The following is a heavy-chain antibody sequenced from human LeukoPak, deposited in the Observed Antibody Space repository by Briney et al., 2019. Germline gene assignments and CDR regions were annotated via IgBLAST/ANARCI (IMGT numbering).Heavy chain of an antibody. J-gene: IGHJ4*02. D-gene: IGHD5-18*01. V-gene: IGHV4-34*01. CDR2: INHSGST. CDR1: GGSFSGYY. CDR3: ARLQLWFQASY. Sequence: SQTLSLTCAVYGGSFSGYYWSWIRQPPGKGLEWIGEINHSGSTNYNPSLKSRVTISVDTSKNQFSLKLSSVTAADTAVYYCARLQLWFQASYWGQGTLVTVSS.